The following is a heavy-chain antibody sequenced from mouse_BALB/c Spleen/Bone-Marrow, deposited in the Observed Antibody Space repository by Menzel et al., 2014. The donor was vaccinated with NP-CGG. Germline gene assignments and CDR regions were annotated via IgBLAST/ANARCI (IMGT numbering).Heavy chain of an antibody. CDR3: ARHAYYDQTEVSFVY. CDR2: IGGGGSYT. V-gene: IGHV5-9-2*01. CDR1: GFTFNSYG. J-gene: IGHJ3*01. Sequence: EVKLVESGGGLVKSGGSLKLSCAASGFTFNSYGMSWVRQTPEKRLEWVATIGGGGSYTFYPDSVKGRFTISRDNAKNNLYLQLSSLRSEDTALYYCARHAYYDQTEVSFVYWGQGTLVTVSA. D-gene: IGHD2-4*01.